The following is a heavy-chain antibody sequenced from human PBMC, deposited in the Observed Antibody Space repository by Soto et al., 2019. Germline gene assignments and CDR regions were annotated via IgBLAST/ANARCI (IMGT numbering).Heavy chain of an antibody. CDR2: ISSNGGST. V-gene: IGHV3-23*01. J-gene: IGHJ4*02. Sequence: EVQLLESGGGLVQPGESPRLSCAASGFTFSSYAMSWVRQAPGRGLEWVSIISSNGGSTYYAASVKGRFTISRDNTKNTLYLQMDSLTAEDTAVYYCAKGSEFSNSYTLDFDFWGQGALVTVSS. CDR3: AKGSEFSNSYTLDFDF. CDR1: GFTFSSYA. D-gene: IGHD6-6*01.